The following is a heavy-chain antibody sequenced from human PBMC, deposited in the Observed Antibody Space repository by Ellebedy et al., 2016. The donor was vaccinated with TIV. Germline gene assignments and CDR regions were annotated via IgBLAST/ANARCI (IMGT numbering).Heavy chain of an antibody. V-gene: IGHV1-69*13. CDR1: GGSFRHYA. J-gene: IGHJ4*02. D-gene: IGHD1-26*01. CDR3: AREKIVGSTNYFDY. Sequence: AASVKVSCKASGGSFRHYAISWVRQAPGQGLEWMGGIVPVFGAASYAQKFQGRVTITADESTSTAYMELSSLRSDDTAVYYCAREKIVGSTNYFDYWGQGTLLTVSS. CDR2: IVPVFGAA.